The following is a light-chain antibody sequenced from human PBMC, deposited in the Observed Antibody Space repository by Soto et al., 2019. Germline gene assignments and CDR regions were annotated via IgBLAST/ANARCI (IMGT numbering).Light chain of an antibody. V-gene: IGKV1-39*01. J-gene: IGKJ4*01. CDR1: QSISSY. CDR3: QQSYSAPLT. CDR2: AAS. Sequence: DIQMTQSPSSLSASVGDRVTITCRASQSISSYLNWYQQKPGKAPKFLIYAASSLQSGVPSRFSGSGSGKDFTLTISSLQPEDFATYYCQQSYSAPLTFGGGTKVEIK.